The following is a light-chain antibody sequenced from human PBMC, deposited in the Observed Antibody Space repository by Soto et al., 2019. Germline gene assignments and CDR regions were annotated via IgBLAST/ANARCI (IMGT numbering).Light chain of an antibody. J-gene: IGLJ2*01. CDR2: AAS. Sequence: QSALTQPASVSGSPGQSITISCTGTSSGIGDYNYVSWYQHHPGNAPKLIIYAASNRPPGVSNRFSGSKSGNTASLTISGLQAEDEAEYYCSSSTSTTPLLFGGGTKLTVL. CDR1: SSGIGDYNY. V-gene: IGLV2-14*01. CDR3: SSSTSTTPLL.